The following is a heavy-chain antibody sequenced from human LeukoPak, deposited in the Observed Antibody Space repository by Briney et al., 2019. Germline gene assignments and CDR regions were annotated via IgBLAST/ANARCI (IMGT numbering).Heavy chain of an antibody. Sequence: PGGSLRLSCAASGFTFSTYAMHWVRQAPGKGLEWVAVISYDGSNKYYADSVKGRFTISRDNSKNTLYLQMNSLRPEDTAVYYCAKDRPHRATSTVTTGGLDYWGQGTLVTVSS. CDR1: GFTFSTYA. CDR3: AKDRPHRATSTVTTGGLDY. V-gene: IGHV3-30*18. J-gene: IGHJ4*02. CDR2: ISYDGSNK. D-gene: IGHD4-17*01.